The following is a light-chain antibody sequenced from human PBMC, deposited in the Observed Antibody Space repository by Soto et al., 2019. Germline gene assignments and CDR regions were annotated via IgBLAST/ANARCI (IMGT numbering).Light chain of an antibody. CDR1: SSDVGGYNY. CDR2: EVS. V-gene: IGLV2-14*01. J-gene: IGLJ2*01. Sequence: QSALTQPASVSGSPGQSITISCTGTSSDVGGYNYVSWYQQHPGKAPKLMIYEVSNRPSGVSNRFSGSKSGNTASLTNSGLQAEDEADYYCSSYTSIITLVVFGGGTKVTVL. CDR3: SSYTSIITLVV.